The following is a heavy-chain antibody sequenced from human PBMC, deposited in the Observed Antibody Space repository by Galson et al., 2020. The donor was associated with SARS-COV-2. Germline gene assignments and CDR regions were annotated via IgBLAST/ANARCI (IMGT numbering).Heavy chain of an antibody. CDR3: ATDWGDGYNVDI. D-gene: IGHD5-12*01. Sequence: ASVKVSCKASGSILNGYSVYWVRQAPGQGLEWMGWINPNSGGTNYAQKFQGRVTMTRDTTISTVYMELSRLKSDDTAIYYCATDWGDGYNVDIWGQGTMVTVSS. V-gene: IGHV1-2*02. J-gene: IGHJ3*02. CDR1: GSILNGYS. CDR2: INPNSGGT.